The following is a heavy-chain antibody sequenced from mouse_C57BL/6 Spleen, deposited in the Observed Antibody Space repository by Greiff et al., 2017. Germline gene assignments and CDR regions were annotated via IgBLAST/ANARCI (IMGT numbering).Heavy chain of an antibody. CDR1: GFSLTSYA. Sequence: QVQLKESGPGLVAPSQSLSITCTVSGFSLTSYAIRWVRQPPGQGLEWLGVIWPGGGSNYNSALKYSLSISKDNSKSQVFLKMNSLQTDDTARYYCARSGYHWYFDVWGTGTTVTVSS. J-gene: IGHJ1*03. CDR3: ARSGYHWYFDV. V-gene: IGHV2-9-1*01. CDR2: IWPGGGS. D-gene: IGHD2-2*01.